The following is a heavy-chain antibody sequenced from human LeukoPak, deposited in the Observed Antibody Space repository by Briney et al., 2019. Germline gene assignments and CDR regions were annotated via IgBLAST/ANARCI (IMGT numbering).Heavy chain of an antibody. CDR2: ISSSSSSYI. Sequence: GGSLRLSCVASGFTFSSYSMNWVRQAPGKGLEWVSSISSSSSSYIYYADSVKGRFTISRDNAKNSLYLQMNSLRAEDTAVYYCARDKVVHRGYSGYARTDAFDIWGQGTMVTVSS. CDR1: GFTFSSYS. V-gene: IGHV3-21*01. D-gene: IGHD5-12*01. CDR3: ARDKVVHRGYSGYARTDAFDI. J-gene: IGHJ3*02.